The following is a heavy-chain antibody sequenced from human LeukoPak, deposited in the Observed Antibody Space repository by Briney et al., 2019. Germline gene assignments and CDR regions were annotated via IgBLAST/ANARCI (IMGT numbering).Heavy chain of an antibody. Sequence: SETLSLTCTVSGGSISSYYWSWIRQPPGKGLEWIGYIYYSGSTNYNPSLKSRVTISVDTSKNQFSLKLSSVTAADTAVYYCARTPYYYDFWSGLETWGQGTLVTVPS. CDR1: GGSISSYY. D-gene: IGHD3-3*01. CDR2: IYYSGST. V-gene: IGHV4-59*08. CDR3: ARTPYYYDFWSGLET. J-gene: IGHJ5*02.